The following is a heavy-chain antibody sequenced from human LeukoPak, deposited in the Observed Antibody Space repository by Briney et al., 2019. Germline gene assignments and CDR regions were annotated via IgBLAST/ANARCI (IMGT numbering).Heavy chain of an antibody. D-gene: IGHD6-19*01. CDR2: IIPIFGTE. Sequence: SVKVSGKASGGTFSSYAISWVRQAPGQGLEWMARIIPIFGTENYAQKFQGRVTITTDESKSTAYMQLSSLRSEDTAVYYCARKTAVADFDYWGQGTLVTVSS. CDR3: ARKTAVADFDY. V-gene: IGHV1-69*05. CDR1: GGTFSSYA. J-gene: IGHJ4*02.